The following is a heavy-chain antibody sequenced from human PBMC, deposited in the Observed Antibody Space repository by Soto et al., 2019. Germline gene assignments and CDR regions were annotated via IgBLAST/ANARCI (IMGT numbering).Heavy chain of an antibody. V-gene: IGHV4-34*01. Sequence: SETLSLTCAVYGVSFTGYYWSWIRQPPGKGLEWIGEINHSGSTNYNPSVKSRVTISVDTYKKQFSLKLSSVTAADTAVYYGATSYYNFWSGYYLAYFDYWGQGTLVTVSS. CDR1: GVSFTGYY. CDR3: ATSYYNFWSGYYLAYFDY. J-gene: IGHJ4*02. D-gene: IGHD3-3*01. CDR2: INHSGST.